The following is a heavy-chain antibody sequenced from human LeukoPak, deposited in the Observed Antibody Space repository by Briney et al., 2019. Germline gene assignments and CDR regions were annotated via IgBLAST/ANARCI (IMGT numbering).Heavy chain of an antibody. CDR2: INSDGSST. CDR1: GFTFSSYW. J-gene: IGHJ4*02. D-gene: IGHD6-13*01. Sequence: GGSLRLSCAASGFTFSSYWMHWVRQAPGKGLVWVSRINSDGSSTSYADSVKGRFTISRDNSKNTLYLQMNSLRAEDTAVYYCARDWGSSWFFDYWGQGTLVTVSS. V-gene: IGHV3-74*01. CDR3: ARDWGSSWFFDY.